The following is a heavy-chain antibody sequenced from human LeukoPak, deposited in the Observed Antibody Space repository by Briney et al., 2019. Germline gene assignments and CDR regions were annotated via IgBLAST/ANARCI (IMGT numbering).Heavy chain of an antibody. CDR2: IYYSGST. J-gene: IGHJ5*02. D-gene: IGHD2-2*01. Sequence: SETLSLTCTVSGGSISSGGYYWSWIRQHPGKGLEWIGYIYYSGSTYYNPSLKSRVTISVDTSKNQFPLKLSSVTAADTAVYYCARSEGYCSSTSCLFDPWGQGTLVTVSS. CDR3: ARSEGYCSSTSCLFDP. V-gene: IGHV4-31*03. CDR1: GGSISSGGYY.